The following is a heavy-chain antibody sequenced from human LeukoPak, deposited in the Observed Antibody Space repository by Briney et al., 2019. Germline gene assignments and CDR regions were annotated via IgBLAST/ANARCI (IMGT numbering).Heavy chain of an antibody. CDR3: ARGLYCGGDCRRPDEYFQH. D-gene: IGHD2-21*02. V-gene: IGHV1-69*04. J-gene: IGHJ1*01. CDR2: IIPILGIA. CDR1: GGTFSSYA. Sequence: ASVKVSCKASGGTFSSYAISWVRQAPGQGLEWMGRIIPILGIANYAQKFQGRVTITADKSTSTAYMELSSLRSEDTAVYYCARGLYCGGDCRRPDEYFQHWGQGTLVTVSS.